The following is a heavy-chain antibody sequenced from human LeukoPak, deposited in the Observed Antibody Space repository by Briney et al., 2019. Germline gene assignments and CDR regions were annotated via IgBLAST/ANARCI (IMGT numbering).Heavy chain of an antibody. D-gene: IGHD3-22*01. CDR3: ARACVYYDSSGCDY. J-gene: IGHJ4*02. Sequence: SGGSLRLSCAASGFTFSSYSMNWVRQAPGKGLEWVSSISSSSSYIYYADSVKGRFTISRDNAKKSLYLQMNSLRAEDTAVYYCARACVYYDSSGCDYWGQGTLVTVSS. CDR2: ISSSSSYI. V-gene: IGHV3-21*01. CDR1: GFTFSSYS.